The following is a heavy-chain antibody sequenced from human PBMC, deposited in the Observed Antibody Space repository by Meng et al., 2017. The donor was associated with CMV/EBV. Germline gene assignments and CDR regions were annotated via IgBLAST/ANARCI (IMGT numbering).Heavy chain of an antibody. D-gene: IGHD6-13*01. Sequence: QLPLKQSCPPLVKPTQTLTLTCTFSGFSLSTSGVGVGWIRQPPGKALEWLALIYWDDDKRYSPSLKSRLTITKDTSKNQVVLTMTNMDPVDTATYYCAHKGRRMAAAGINWFDPWGQGTLVTVSS. V-gene: IGHV2-5*02. CDR2: IYWDDDK. CDR3: AHKGRRMAAAGINWFDP. J-gene: IGHJ5*02. CDR1: GFSLSTSGVG.